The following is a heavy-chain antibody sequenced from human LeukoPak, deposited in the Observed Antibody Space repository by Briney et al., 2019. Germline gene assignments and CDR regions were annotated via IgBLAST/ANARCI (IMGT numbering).Heavy chain of an antibody. CDR1: GYTFTGYY. CDR3: ARVLYCSSTSCAKLDP. Sequence: ASVKVSCKASGYTFTGYYMHWVRQAPGQGLEWMGWINPNSGGTNYAQKFQGRVTMTRDTSISTAYMELSRLRSDDTAVYYCARVLYCSSTSCAKLDPWGQGTLVTVSS. J-gene: IGHJ5*02. V-gene: IGHV1-2*02. CDR2: INPNSGGT. D-gene: IGHD2-2*01.